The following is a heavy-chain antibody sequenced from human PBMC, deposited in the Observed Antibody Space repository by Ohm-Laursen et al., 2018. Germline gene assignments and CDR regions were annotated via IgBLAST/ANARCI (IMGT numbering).Heavy chain of an antibody. D-gene: IGHD1-1*01. Sequence: SLRLSCTASGFTFDDYAMHWVRQAPGKGLEWVSRIDTDGGATIYADSVKGRFTISRDNARDTLFLQMNSLRAEDTAVYYCARHSSTGNYFDYWGQGTLVTVSS. CDR2: IDTDGGAT. J-gene: IGHJ4*02. V-gene: IGHV3-74*01. CDR1: GFTFDDYA. CDR3: ARHSSTGNYFDY.